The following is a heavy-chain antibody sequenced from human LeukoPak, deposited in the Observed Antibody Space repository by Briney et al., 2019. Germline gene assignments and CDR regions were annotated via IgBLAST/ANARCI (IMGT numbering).Heavy chain of an antibody. CDR3: TTEGVGATTRQYYYYYMDV. V-gene: IGHV3-15*01. CDR2: FKTKTDGGTT. D-gene: IGHD1-26*01. CDR1: GFTFTNAW. J-gene: IGHJ6*03. Sequence: GGSLRLSCAASGFTFTNAWMSWVRQAPGKGLEWVGRFKTKTDGGTTDYAAPVKGRFTISRDDSKNTLYLQMNSLKTEDTAVYYCTTEGVGATTRQYYYYYMDVWGKGTTVTVSS.